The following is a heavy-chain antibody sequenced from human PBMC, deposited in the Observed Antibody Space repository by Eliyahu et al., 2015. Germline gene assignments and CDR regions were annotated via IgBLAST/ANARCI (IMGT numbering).Heavy chain of an antibody. CDR3: ARSTSGRVDF. CDR2: IYSSGST. Sequence: QVQLQESGPGLVKPSXPLSLTCAVSGGSIRSYYWSWIRQPAGKGLEWIGRIYSSGSTNYNPSLKSRVTMSLDTSKKQFSLKLSSVTAADTAVYYCARSTSGRVDFWGQGTLVTVSS. D-gene: IGHD3-10*01. J-gene: IGHJ4*02. CDR1: GGSIRSYY. V-gene: IGHV4-4*07.